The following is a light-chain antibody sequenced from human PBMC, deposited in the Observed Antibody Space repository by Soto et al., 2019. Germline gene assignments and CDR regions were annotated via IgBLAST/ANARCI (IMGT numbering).Light chain of an antibody. CDR2: GAS. V-gene: IGKV3-15*01. Sequence: ETVMTQSPATLSVSPGERATLSCRASQSVSTNLAWYQQKPGQAPRLLIYGASPRATGVPARFSGSGSGTEFTLTISSLQSEDFAVYYCQQYSKWPPTF. J-gene: IGKJ1*01. CDR3: QQYSKWPPT. CDR1: QSVSTN.